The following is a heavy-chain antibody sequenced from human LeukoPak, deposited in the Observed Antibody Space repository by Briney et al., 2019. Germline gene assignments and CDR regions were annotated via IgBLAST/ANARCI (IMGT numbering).Heavy chain of an antibody. Sequence: GGSLRLSCAASGLSFSGSAIDWVRQSSGKGLELVGHIDKKANVYATASAASVEGRFTISRDDSRNTAYLQMNSLRAEDTAVYYCAKDLCGGDCYPYYYAMDVWGQGTTVTVSS. CDR3: AKDLCGGDCYPYYYAMDV. D-gene: IGHD2-21*02. CDR2: IDKKANVYAT. J-gene: IGHJ6*02. V-gene: IGHV3-73*01. CDR1: GLSFSGSA.